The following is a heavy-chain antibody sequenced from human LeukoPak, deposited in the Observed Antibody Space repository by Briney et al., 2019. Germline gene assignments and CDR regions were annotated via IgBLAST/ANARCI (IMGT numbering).Heavy chain of an antibody. J-gene: IGHJ6*02. CDR3: ARHYSEGTVTSYYYYYYGMDV. CDR1: GGSIISYY. V-gene: IGHV4-59*08. D-gene: IGHD4-17*01. CDR2: IYYSGST. Sequence: KTSETLSLTCTVSGGSIISYYWSWIRQPPGKGLEWIGYIYYSGSTNYNPSLKSRVTISVDTSENQFSLRLSSVTAADTAVYYCARHYSEGTVTSYYYYYYGMDVWGQGTTVTVSS.